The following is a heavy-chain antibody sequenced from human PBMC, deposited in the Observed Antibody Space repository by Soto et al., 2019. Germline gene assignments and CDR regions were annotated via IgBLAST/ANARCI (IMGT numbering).Heavy chain of an antibody. CDR1: GFTFSSYA. V-gene: IGHV3-64*01. CDR3: VKGEYYYDGSAYYPFDY. CDR2: INSNGGST. D-gene: IGHD3-22*01. Sequence: GGSLRLSCAASGFTFSSYAMHWVRQAPGKGLEYVSVINSNGGSTDYANSVKGRFTISRDNSKNTAYLQMSSLRPEDTAVYYCVKGEYYYDGSAYYPFDYWGQGRMVTVS. J-gene: IGHJ4*02.